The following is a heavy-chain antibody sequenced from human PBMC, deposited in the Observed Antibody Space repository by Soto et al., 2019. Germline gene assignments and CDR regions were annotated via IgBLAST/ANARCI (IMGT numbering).Heavy chain of an antibody. J-gene: IGHJ6*02. V-gene: IGHV4-4*02. CDR1: GGSISSSNW. D-gene: IGHD6-6*01. CDR3: ARGLAARPGYYYYYYGMDV. Sequence: KPSETLSLTCAVSGGSISSSNWLSWVRQPPGKGLEWIGEIYHSGSTNYNPSLKSRVTISVDKSKNQFSLKLSSVTAADTAVYYCARGLAARPGYYYYYYGMDVWGQGTTVTVSS. CDR2: IYHSGST.